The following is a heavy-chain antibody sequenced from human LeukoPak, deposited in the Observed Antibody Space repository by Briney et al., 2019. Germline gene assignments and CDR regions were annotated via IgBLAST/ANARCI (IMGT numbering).Heavy chain of an antibody. CDR3: AKSRNYGSGSYLDY. CDR1: GFTFDDYA. CDR2: INGDGGYT. V-gene: IGHV3-43*02. Sequence: GGSLRLSCAASGFTFDDYAMHWVRQGPGKGLEWVSLINGDGGYTYYADSVKGRFTISRDNSKNSLYLQMNSLRTEDTSLYYCAKSRNYGSGSYLDYWGPGTLVTVSS. D-gene: IGHD3-10*01. J-gene: IGHJ4*02.